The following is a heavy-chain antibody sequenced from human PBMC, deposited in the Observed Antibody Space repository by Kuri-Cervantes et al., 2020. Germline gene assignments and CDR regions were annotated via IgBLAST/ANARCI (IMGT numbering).Heavy chain of an antibody. CDR1: GFTFSSYW. CDR2: IKQDGTEK. Sequence: GGSLRLSCAASGFTFSSYWVNWVRQAPGKGLEWVANIKQDGTEKYYVDSVKGRFTISRDNAKSSLYLQMNSLRAEDTAVYYCARRGSGTGFDPWGQGTLVTVSS. CDR3: ARRGSGTGFDP. V-gene: IGHV3-7*01. D-gene: IGHD3-10*01. J-gene: IGHJ5*02.